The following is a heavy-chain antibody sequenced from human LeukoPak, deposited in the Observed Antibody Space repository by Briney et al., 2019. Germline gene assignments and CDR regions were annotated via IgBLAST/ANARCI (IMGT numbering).Heavy chain of an antibody. J-gene: IGHJ6*02. V-gene: IGHV3-74*01. CDR2: INSDGSTT. CDR1: GFTFSSYW. D-gene: IGHD4-11*01. CDR3: ASSTTKGPYYYYGMDV. Sequence: GGSLRLSCAASGFTFSSYWMHWVRQAPGKGLVWVSRINSDGSTTNYADSVKGRFTISRDNAKNTLYLQMNSLRAEDTAVYYCASSTTKGPYYYYGMDVWGQGTTVTVSS.